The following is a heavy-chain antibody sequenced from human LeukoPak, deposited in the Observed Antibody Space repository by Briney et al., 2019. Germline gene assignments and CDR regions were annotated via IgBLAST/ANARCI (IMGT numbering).Heavy chain of an antibody. CDR3: ARDYGDYGQRRYYFDD. Sequence: ASVKVSCKASGYTFTGYYMHWVRQAPGQGLEWMGWINPNSGGTNYAQKFQGRVTMTRDTSISTAYMELSRLRSDDTAVYYCARDYGDYGQRRYYFDDWGQGTLVTVSS. CDR1: GYTFTGYY. V-gene: IGHV1-2*02. J-gene: IGHJ4*02. D-gene: IGHD4-17*01. CDR2: INPNSGGT.